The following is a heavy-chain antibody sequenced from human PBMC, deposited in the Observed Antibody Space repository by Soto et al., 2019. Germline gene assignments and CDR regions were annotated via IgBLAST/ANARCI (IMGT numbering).Heavy chain of an antibody. CDR2: INPRSGST. Sequence: ASVKVSCKASGYTFISYNIHWVRQAPGQGLEWMGIINPRSGSTTFAQNFQGRVTVTGDTSTSTVYMELSSLRSEDTAVYFCARETEDWFDPWGQGTLVTAPQ. V-gene: IGHV1-46*01. CDR1: GYTFISYN. J-gene: IGHJ5*02. CDR3: ARETEDWFDP.